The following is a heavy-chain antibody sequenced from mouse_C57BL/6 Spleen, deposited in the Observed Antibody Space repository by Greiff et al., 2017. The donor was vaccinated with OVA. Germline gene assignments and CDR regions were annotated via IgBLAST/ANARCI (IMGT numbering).Heavy chain of an antibody. J-gene: IGHJ1*03. CDR3: GRSMTTVVAPYFDV. CDR2: LNPNNGGT. D-gene: IGHD1-1*01. Sequence: EVQLQQSGPELVKPGASVKIPCKASGYTFTDYNMDWVKQSHGKSLAWIGDLNPNNGGTIYNQKFKGKATLTVDKSYSTAYMELRSLTSEDTAVYYWGRSMTTVVAPYFDVWGTGTTVTVSS. CDR1: GYTFTDYN. V-gene: IGHV1-18*01.